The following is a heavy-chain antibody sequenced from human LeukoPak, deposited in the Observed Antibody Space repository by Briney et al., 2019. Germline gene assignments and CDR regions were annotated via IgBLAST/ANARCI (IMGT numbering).Heavy chain of an antibody. CDR1: GFTFSSYG. D-gene: IGHD6-13*01. CDR3: GGGIAAAQRHWFDP. Sequence: PGGSLRLSCAASGFTFSSYGMHWVRQAPGKGLEWVAVISYDGSTKYYADSVKGRFTISRDNPKNTLYLQMNSLRAEDTAVYYCGGGIAAAQRHWFDPWGQGILVTVSS. CDR2: ISYDGSTK. J-gene: IGHJ5*02. V-gene: IGHV3-30*03.